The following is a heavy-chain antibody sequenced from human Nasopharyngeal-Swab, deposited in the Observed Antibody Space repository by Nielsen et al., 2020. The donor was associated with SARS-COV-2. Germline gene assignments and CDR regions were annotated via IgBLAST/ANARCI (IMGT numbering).Heavy chain of an antibody. D-gene: IGHD1-26*01. Sequence: VRQMPGKGLEWMGWISAYNGNTNYAQKLQGRVTMTTDTSTSTAYMELRSLRSDNTAVYYCARGGSYLTGPADYWGQGTPVTVSS. CDR2: ISAYNGNT. V-gene: IGHV1-18*01. CDR3: ARGGSYLTGPADY. J-gene: IGHJ4*02.